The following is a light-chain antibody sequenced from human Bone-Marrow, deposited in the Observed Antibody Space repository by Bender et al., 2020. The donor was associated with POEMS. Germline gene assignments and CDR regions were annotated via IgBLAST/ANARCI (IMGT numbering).Light chain of an antibody. CDR2: RNT. CDR3: QSVDISDTLKV. Sequence: SSELTQPPSVSVSPGQTASIPCSGDVLTKRYCFWYQQKPGQAPVLVIYRNTGRPSGIPERFSGSFSGTKLTLTISGVQAEDEADYYCQSVDISDTLKVFGGGTKLTVL. CDR1: VLTKRY. J-gene: IGLJ2*01. V-gene: IGLV3-25*03.